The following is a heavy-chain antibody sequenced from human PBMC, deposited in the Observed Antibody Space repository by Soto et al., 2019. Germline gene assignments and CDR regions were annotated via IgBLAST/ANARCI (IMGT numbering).Heavy chain of an antibody. CDR3: ARDWNSGYENYYYYMDV. J-gene: IGHJ6*03. D-gene: IGHD5-12*01. CDR1: GFTFSSYS. V-gene: IGHV3-21*01. Sequence: GGSLRLSCAASGFTFSSYSMNWVRQAPGKGLEWVSSISSSSSYIYYADSVKGRFTISRDNAKNSLYLQMNSLRAEDTAVYYCARDWNSGYENYYYYMDVWGKGTTVTVSS. CDR2: ISSSSSYI.